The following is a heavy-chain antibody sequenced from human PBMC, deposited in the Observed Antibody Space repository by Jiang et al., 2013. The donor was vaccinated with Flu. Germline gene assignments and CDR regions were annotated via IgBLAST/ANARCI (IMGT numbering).Heavy chain of an antibody. V-gene: IGHV4-39*07. CDR1: GGSISSSSYY. Sequence: GSGLVKPSETLSLTCTVSGGSISSSSYYWGWIRQPPGKGLEWIGSIYYSGSTYYNPSLKSRVTISVDTSKNQFSLKLSSVTAADTAVYYCATEVVSSLGLYDYVWGSYRWKQLFFDYWGQGTLVTVSS. CDR3: ATEVVSSLGLYDYVWGSYRWKQLFFDY. D-gene: IGHD3-16*02. J-gene: IGHJ4*02. CDR2: IYYSGST.